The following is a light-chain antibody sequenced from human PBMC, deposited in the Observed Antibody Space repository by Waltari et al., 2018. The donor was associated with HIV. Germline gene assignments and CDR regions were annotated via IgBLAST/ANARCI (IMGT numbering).Light chain of an antibody. J-gene: IGLJ1*01. V-gene: IGLV2-8*01. Sequence: QSALTQPPSASGSPGQSVPISRTGANNYVFAFMFVSCYQQHPGKAPKLLIYDVTKRPSGVPDRFSGSKSGNTASLTVSGLQAEDEAHYYCSSYAGSSMSYAFGTGTKVTVL. CDR2: DVT. CDR3: SSYAGSSMSYA. CDR1: NNYVFAFMF.